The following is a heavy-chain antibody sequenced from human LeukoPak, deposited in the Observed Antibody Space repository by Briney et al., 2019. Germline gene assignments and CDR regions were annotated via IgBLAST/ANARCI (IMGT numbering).Heavy chain of an antibody. J-gene: IGHJ6*02. CDR1: GYTFTSYY. V-gene: IGHV1-2*02. Sequence: ASVKVSCKASGYTFTSYYMHWVRQAPGQGLEWMGWINPNSGGTNYAQKFQGRVTMTRDTSISTAYMELSRLRSDDTAVYYCAGPAGILYDSSGYYFEHYYYGMDVWGQGTTVTVSS. D-gene: IGHD3-22*01. CDR3: AGPAGILYDSSGYYFEHYYYGMDV. CDR2: INPNSGGT.